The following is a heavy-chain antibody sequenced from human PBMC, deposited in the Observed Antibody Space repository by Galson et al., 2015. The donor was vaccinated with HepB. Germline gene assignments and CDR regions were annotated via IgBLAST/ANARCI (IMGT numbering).Heavy chain of an antibody. D-gene: IGHD6-13*01. CDR1: GFTFSSYG. V-gene: IGHV3-15*07. CDR2: IKSKTDGGTT. Sequence: SLRLSCAASGFTFSSYGMHWVRQAPGKGLEWVGRIKSKTDGGTTDYAAPVKGRFTISRDDSKNTLYLQMNSLKTEDTAVYYCTTEGSRWSHYYYYYMDVWGKGTTVTVSS. CDR3: TTEGSRWSHYYYYYMDV. J-gene: IGHJ6*03.